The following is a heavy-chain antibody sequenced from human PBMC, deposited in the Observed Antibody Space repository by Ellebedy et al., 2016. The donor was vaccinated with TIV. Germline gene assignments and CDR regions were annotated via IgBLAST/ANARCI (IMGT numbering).Heavy chain of an antibody. Sequence: SETLSLXXSVSGDSIDTYYWTWIRQPPGKGLEWIGYIHYTGDTDYNPSLKSRVIISVDTSKNQFSLSLMSVTAADTAVYYCARSGGIYGANSFDYWGQGTLVSVSS. V-gene: IGHV4-59*01. CDR3: ARSGGIYGANSFDY. CDR1: GDSIDTYY. J-gene: IGHJ4*02. CDR2: IHYTGDT. D-gene: IGHD4-23*01.